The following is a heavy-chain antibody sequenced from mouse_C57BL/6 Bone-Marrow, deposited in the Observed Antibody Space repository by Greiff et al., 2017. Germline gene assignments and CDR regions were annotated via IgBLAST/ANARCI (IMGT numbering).Heavy chain of an antibody. V-gene: IGHV1-42*01. Sequence: VQLQQSGPELVKPGASVKISCKASGYSFTGYYMNWVKQSPEKSLEWIGEINPSTGGTTYNQKFKGKATLTVDKSSSTAYMQLKSLTSEDSAVYYCARRNPVAPGDYWGQGTTLTVSS. J-gene: IGHJ2*01. CDR1: GYSFTGYY. CDR2: INPSTGGT. CDR3: ARRNPVAPGDY. D-gene: IGHD1-3*01.